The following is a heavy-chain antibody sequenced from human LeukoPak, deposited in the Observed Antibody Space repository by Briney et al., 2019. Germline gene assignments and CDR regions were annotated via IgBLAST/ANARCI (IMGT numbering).Heavy chain of an antibody. D-gene: IGHD6-13*01. V-gene: IGHV3-30*03. CDR2: ISYDGSNK. CDR3: ARATVAGGLGLDY. Sequence: RTGGSLRLSCAASGFTFSTYGMHWVRQAPGKGLEWVPVISYDGSNKYYADSVKGRFTISRDNSRNTLYLQMNSLRSEDTAVYYCARATVAGGLGLDYWGQGTLVTVSS. CDR1: GFTFSTYG. J-gene: IGHJ4*02.